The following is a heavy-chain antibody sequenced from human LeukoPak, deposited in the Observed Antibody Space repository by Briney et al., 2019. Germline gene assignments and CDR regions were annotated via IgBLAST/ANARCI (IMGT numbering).Heavy chain of an antibody. Sequence: GGSLRLSCAASGFTVSSNYMSWARQAPGKGLEWVSVIYSGGSTYYADSVKGRFTISRDNSKNTLYLQMNSLRAEDTAVYYCARGTTVVTPGYWGQGTLVTVSS. V-gene: IGHV3-53*01. CDR2: IYSGGST. J-gene: IGHJ4*02. D-gene: IGHD4-23*01. CDR1: GFTVSSNY. CDR3: ARGTTVVTPGY.